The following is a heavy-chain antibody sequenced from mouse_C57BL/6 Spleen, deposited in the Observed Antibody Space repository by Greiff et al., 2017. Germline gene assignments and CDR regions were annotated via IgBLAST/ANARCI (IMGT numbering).Heavy chain of an antibody. CDR3: TRDNYGSTLDY. CDR1: GFTFSSYA. V-gene: IGHV5-9-1*02. Sequence: EVQLQQSGEGLVKPGGSLKLSCAASGFTFSSYAMSWVRQTPEKRLEWVAYISSGGDYIYYADTVKGRFTISRDNARNTLYLQMSSLKSEDTAMYYCTRDNYGSTLDYWGQGTTLTVSS. J-gene: IGHJ2*01. D-gene: IGHD1-1*01. CDR2: ISSGGDYI.